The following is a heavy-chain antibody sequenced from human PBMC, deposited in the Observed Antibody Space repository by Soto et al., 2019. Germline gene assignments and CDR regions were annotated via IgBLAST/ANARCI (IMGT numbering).Heavy chain of an antibody. CDR3: ARGTMDV. D-gene: IGHD3-10*01. CDR1: GFIFRTYW. V-gene: IGHV3-74*02. CDR2: INNAGSST. J-gene: IGHJ6*03. Sequence: EVQLVESGGDFVQPGGSLRLSCAASGFIFRTYWMQWVRQVPGQDLVWVSRINNAGSSTDYADSVKGRFTISRGNAKDTRCLQRSSLRVEAPAVYYCARGTMDVRVKGTTDTFS.